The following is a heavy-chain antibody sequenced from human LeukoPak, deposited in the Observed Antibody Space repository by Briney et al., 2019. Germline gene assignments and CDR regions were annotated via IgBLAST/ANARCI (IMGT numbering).Heavy chain of an antibody. D-gene: IGHD2-15*01. CDR1: GFTFSSYW. Sequence: GGSLRLSCAASGFTFSSYWMHWVRQAPGKGLEWVSRINSDGSSTSYADSVKGRFTISRDNAKNTLYLQMNSLRAEDTAVYYCARDGSCSGGSCYYLVLLVYYYGMDVWGQGTTVTVSS. CDR3: ARDGSCSGGSCYYLVLLVYYYGMDV. V-gene: IGHV3-74*01. J-gene: IGHJ6*02. CDR2: INSDGSST.